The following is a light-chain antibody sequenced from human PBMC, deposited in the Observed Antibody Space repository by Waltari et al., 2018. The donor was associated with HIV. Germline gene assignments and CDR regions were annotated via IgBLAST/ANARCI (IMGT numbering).Light chain of an antibody. CDR2: EVS. J-gene: IGLJ1*01. Sequence: QSALTQPPSVSGSPGQSLTISCAGSTSDVGASNYPGWFQQHPGKAPKLMIFEVSGRPSGVSDRFSGSKSGNTASLTISGLRPEDEADYYCTSYTSRNTYVFGSGTKISVL. V-gene: IGLV2-14*01. CDR3: TSYTSRNTYV. CDR1: TSDVGASNY.